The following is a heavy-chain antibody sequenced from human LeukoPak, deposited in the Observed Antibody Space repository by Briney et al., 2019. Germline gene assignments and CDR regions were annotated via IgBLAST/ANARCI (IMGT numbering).Heavy chain of an antibody. J-gene: IGHJ4*02. V-gene: IGHV1-2*02. D-gene: IGHD3-22*01. CDR1: GYTFTGYY. CDR2: INPTSGGT. CDR3: ARARKTYDSVDHYTD. Sequence: GASVKVSCKASGYTFTGYYMHWVRQAPGQGLEWMGWINPTSGGTHYAQKFQGRVTMTRDTSMTTAYMDLSSLRSDDTAVYYCARARKTYDSVDHYTDWGQGTLVSVSS.